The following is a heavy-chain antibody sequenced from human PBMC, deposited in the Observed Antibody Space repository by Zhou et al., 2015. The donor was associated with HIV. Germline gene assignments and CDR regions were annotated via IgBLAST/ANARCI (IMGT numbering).Heavy chain of an antibody. D-gene: IGHD3-3*01. CDR1: IHLKLW. Sequence: QVQLVESGRRGPAWEVPETLLCSLWIHLKLWHALGAPGSRQGLEWVAVISKDGSFQYYGDSVNGRFTISRDNSKSTLFLQMNSLRSEDTGIYYCGKSQHDSQIGFLAHYWGQGALVSVSS. CDR2: ISKDGSFQ. CDR3: GKSQHDSQIGFLAHY. J-gene: IGHJ4*02. V-gene: IGHV3-30*18.